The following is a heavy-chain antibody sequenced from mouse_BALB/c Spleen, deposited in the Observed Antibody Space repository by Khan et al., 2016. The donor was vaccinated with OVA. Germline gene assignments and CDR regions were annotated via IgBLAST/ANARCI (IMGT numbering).Heavy chain of an antibody. Sequence: VQLQQSGPDLMKPGASVEISCKASGYSFTTYYIHWVMQSHGRGLEWIGYIDPFSGGTTYNQKFKGKATLTVDKSSSTAYIRLSNLTSEDSAVYYCTRHGDDDWFTYWGQGTLVTVSA. CDR2: IDPFSGGT. J-gene: IGHJ3*01. CDR1: GYSFTTYY. V-gene: IGHV1S135*01. D-gene: IGHD2-2*01. CDR3: TRHGDDDWFTY.